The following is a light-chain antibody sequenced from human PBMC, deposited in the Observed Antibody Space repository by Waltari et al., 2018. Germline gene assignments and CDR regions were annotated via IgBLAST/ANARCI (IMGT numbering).Light chain of an antibody. J-gene: IGLJ3*02. CDR1: SSDVGGYNY. CDR3: SSYADNYTWM. Sequence: QSALTQPRSVSGSPGPSVTISCTGPSSDVGGYNYVSWYQQHPGKVPKIMVYDVTKRPSGVPDRFSGAKSGYTASLTISGLQAEDEADYYCSSYADNYTWMFGGGTKLTVL. CDR2: DVT. V-gene: IGLV2-11*01.